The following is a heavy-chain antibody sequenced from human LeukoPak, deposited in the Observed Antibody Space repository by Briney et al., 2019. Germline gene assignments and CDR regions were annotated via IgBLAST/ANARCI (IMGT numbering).Heavy chain of an antibody. CDR3: ARPRADYGGNWYYFDY. CDR1: GYTFTGFY. Sequence: ASVKVSCKASGYTFTGFYMHWVRQAPGQGLEWMGWINPNSGGTNYAQKFQGWVTMTRDTSISTAYMELSRLRSDDTAVYYCARPRADYGGNWYYFDYWGQGTLVTASS. CDR2: INPNSGGT. V-gene: IGHV1-2*04. D-gene: IGHD4-23*01. J-gene: IGHJ4*02.